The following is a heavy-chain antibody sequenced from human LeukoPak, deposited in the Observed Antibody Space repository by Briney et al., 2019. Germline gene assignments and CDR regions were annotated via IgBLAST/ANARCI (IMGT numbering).Heavy chain of an antibody. CDR3: ARDGKYYYDSSGYFDY. CDR2: ISSSGSTI. D-gene: IGHD3-22*01. V-gene: IGHV3-48*03. J-gene: IGHJ4*02. Sequence: GGSLRLSCAASGFTFSSYEMNWVRQAPGKGLEWVSYISSSGSTIYYADSVKGRFTISRDNAKNTLYLQMNSLRAEDTAVYYCARDGKYYYDSSGYFDYWGQGTLVTVSS. CDR1: GFTFSSYE.